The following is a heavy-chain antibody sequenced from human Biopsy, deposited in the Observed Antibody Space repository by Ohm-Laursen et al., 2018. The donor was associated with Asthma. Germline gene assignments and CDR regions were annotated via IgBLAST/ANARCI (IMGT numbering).Heavy chain of an antibody. D-gene: IGHD4-17*01. V-gene: IGHV1-24*01. J-gene: IGHJ4*02. CDR3: ASDFPKDYVRYNFQF. CDR1: GYSLTDLS. Sequence: ASVKVSCKISGYSLTDLSMQWVRQAPGQGLEWMGGHDHEEGGTVNARRFQGRVTMTEDTSTDTAYMELSSLSSDDTVVYYCASDFPKDYVRYNFQFWGQGTLVTVSS. CDR2: HDHEEGGT.